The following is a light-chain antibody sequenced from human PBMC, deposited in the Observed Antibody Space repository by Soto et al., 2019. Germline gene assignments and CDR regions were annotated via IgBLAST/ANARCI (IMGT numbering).Light chain of an antibody. J-gene: IGKJ1*01. Sequence: EIVITQSPATLSVSPGERATLSCMASQSVSSNLAWYQQKPGQAPRLLIYGASTRATGIPARFSGSGSGTEFTLTISRLQSEDFAVYYCQQYNKWCTFGQGTNVEIK. CDR1: QSVSSN. CDR2: GAS. V-gene: IGKV3-15*01. CDR3: QQYNKWCT.